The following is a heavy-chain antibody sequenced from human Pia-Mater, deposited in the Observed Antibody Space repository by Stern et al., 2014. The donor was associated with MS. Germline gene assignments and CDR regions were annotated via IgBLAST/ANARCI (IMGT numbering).Heavy chain of an antibody. V-gene: IGHV7-4-1*02. Sequence: VQLEESGSELKKPGASVKVSCKASGYTFSKNDMIWVRQAPGQGLEWMGWINTNTGNSTYAQGFTGRFVFSLDTSVNTAYLQITSLKAEDTALYYCAREGATTFLSWGQGTLVTVSS. D-gene: IGHD5-12*01. CDR2: INTNTGNS. CDR1: GYTFSKND. CDR3: AREGATTFLS. J-gene: IGHJ1*01.